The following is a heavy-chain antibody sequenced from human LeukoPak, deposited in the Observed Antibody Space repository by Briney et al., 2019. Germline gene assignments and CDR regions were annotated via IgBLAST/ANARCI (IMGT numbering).Heavy chain of an antibody. CDR3: ATLRGDYGGNRGAFDI. V-gene: IGHV3-33*08. CDR2: IWYDGSNK. CDR1: GFTFSSYG. J-gene: IGHJ3*02. D-gene: IGHD4-23*01. Sequence: PGGSLRLSCAASGFTFSSYGMHWVRQAPGKGLEWVAVIWYDGSNKYYADSVKGRFTISRDNSKNTLYLQMNSLRAEDTAVYYCATLRGDYGGNRGAFDIWGQGTMVTVSS.